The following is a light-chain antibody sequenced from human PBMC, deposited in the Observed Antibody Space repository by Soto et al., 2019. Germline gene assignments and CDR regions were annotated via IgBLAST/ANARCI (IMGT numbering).Light chain of an antibody. J-gene: IGLJ2*01. CDR1: KLGQKY. Sequence: SYELTQPPSVSVSPGQTASITCSGDKLGQKYACWYQQKPGQSPVLVIYQDNKRPSGIPERFSGSNSGNTATLTISGTQAMDEADYYCQAWDSNNVVFGGGTKLIVL. CDR2: QDN. V-gene: IGLV3-1*01. CDR3: QAWDSNNVV.